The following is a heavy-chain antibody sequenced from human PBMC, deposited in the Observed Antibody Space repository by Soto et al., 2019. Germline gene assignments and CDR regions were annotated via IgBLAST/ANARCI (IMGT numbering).Heavy chain of an antibody. V-gene: IGHV4-34*01. Sequence: PSETPSLTCAVYGGSFSGYYWSWIRQPPGKGLEWIGEINHSGSTNYNPSLKSRVTISVDTSKNQFSLRLSSVTAADTAVYHCARQMFIGGMDVWGQGTTVTVSS. D-gene: IGHD2-15*01. J-gene: IGHJ6*02. CDR3: ARQMFIGGMDV. CDR1: GGSFSGYY. CDR2: INHSGST.